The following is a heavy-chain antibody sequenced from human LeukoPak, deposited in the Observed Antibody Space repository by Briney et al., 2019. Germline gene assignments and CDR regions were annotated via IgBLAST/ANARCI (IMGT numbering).Heavy chain of an antibody. V-gene: IGHV3-30*04. D-gene: IGHD3-16*01. J-gene: IGHJ4*02. CDR3: ATSIERSTWGSHALDF. CDR1: GFTFSDSG. CDR2: LSYDGSLK. Sequence: GRSLRLSCTGSGFTFSDSGMHWVRQAPGKGLEWMAILSYDGSLKYYADSVKGRFTISRDNSKNTLYLRMNSLRVEDTAVYYCATSIERSTWGSHALDFWGQGTLVTVSS.